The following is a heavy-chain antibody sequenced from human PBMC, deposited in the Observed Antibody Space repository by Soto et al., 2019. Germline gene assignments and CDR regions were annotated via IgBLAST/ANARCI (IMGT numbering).Heavy chain of an antibody. CDR3: ARAAGYCSGYSVNRYLDY. J-gene: IGHJ4*01. Sequence: EVQLEESGGGLVQPGGSLRLSCAASGFTFGSYWMSWVRQAPGKGLEWLATIKWDASEKKYVDSVKGRFTMSRDNAKNSLYLQMDSMRDEDTAVYYCARAAGYCSGYSVNRYLDYWGHGTLVTVSS. V-gene: IGHV3-7*01. CDR2: IKWDASEK. D-gene: IGHD3-10*01. CDR1: GFTFGSYW.